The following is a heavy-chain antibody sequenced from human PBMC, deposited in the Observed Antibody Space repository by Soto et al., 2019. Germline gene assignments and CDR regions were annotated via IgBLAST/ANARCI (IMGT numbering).Heavy chain of an antibody. CDR1: GFTFSSYW. CDR2: ISSDESIT. CDR3: ARGKAVGGHGDYGN. V-gene: IGHV3-74*01. Sequence: EVQLVESGGGLVQPGGSLRLSCAASGFTFSSYWMHWVRQAPGKGLVWVSRISSDESITNYADSVKGRFTISRDNAKNTLYLQMNSLRVEDAAVYYCARGKAVGGHGDYGNWGKGTLVTVSS. J-gene: IGHJ4*02. D-gene: IGHD4-17*01.